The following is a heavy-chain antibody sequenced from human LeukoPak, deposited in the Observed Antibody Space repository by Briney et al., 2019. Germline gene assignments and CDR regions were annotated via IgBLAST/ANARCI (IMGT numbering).Heavy chain of an antibody. CDR2: VKGDEIST. CDR3: ATGPYSAFEM. CDR1: GFTFSDLW. J-gene: IGHJ3*02. D-gene: IGHD2-21*01. V-gene: IGHV3-74*01. Sequence: GGSLRLSCAASGFTFSDLWMHWVRQPPGGGLVWVSRVKGDEISTLYADSVKGRFTISRDNAKNTLYLQMNSLRADDTALYYCATGPYSAFEMWGQGTMVTVSP.